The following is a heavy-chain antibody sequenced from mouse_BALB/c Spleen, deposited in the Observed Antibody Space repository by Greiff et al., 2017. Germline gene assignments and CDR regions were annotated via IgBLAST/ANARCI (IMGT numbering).Heavy chain of an antibody. J-gene: IGHJ2*01. D-gene: IGHD2-10*02. CDR2: ISDGGSYT. CDR1: GFTFSDYY. CDR3: ARGRYGNAFDY. V-gene: IGHV5-4*02. Sequence: EVKVVESGGGLVKPGGSLKLSCAASGFTFSDYYMYWVRQTPEKRLEWVATISDGGSYTYYPDSVKGRFTISRDNAKTNLYLQMSSLKSEDTAMYYCARGRYGNAFDYWGQGTTLTVSS.